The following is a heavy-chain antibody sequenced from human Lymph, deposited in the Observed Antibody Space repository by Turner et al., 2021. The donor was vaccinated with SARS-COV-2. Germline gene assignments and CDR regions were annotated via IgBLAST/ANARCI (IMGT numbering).Heavy chain of an antibody. CDR3: ARVLWLRAMFDY. CDR2: ISYDGSNK. V-gene: IGHV3-30-3*01. J-gene: IGHJ4*02. D-gene: IGHD3-22*01. Sequence: QVQLVESGGGVVQPGRSLRLSCAASGFTFSSYFMHWVRQAPGKGLEWVAVISYDGSNKYYADSVKGRFTISRDNSKNTLYLQMNSLRAEDTAVYYCARVLWLRAMFDYWGQGTLVTVSS. CDR1: GFTFSSYF.